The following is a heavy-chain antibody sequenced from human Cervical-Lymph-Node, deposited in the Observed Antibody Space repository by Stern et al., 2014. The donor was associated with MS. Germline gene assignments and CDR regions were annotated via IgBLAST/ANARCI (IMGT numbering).Heavy chain of an antibody. CDR3: ANPLPYAN. CDR1: GDSFASYP. V-gene: IGHV1-46*03. D-gene: IGHD4-17*01. Sequence: QVQLVQSGAEVKKPGASVKVSCKASGDSFASYPIHLLRQAPGQGPVWMGIVNPTDGRTTYAQTFKGRVTMTRDTSTRTVYMELSSLRPEDTAMYFCANPLPYANWGQGTRVTVSS. CDR2: VNPTDGRT. J-gene: IGHJ1*01.